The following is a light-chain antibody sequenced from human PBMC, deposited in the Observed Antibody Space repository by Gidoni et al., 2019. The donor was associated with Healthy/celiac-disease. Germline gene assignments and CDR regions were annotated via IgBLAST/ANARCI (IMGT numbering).Light chain of an antibody. CDR1: NIGSKS. CDR2: YDS. CDR3: QVWDSSSGWV. J-gene: IGLJ3*02. Sequence: SYVLTQHPSVSVAPGKTARITCGGNNIGSKSVHWYQQKPGQAPVLVIYYDSDRPSGIPERFSGANSGNTATLTISRVEDGDEADYYCQVWDSSSGWVFGGGTKLTVL. V-gene: IGLV3-21*04.